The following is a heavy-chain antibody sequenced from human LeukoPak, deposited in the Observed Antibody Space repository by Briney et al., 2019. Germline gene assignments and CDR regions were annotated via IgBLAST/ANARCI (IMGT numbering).Heavy chain of an antibody. D-gene: IGHD6-19*01. J-gene: IGHJ4*02. CDR1: GFTFSSYE. CDR3: ARPRTINTSGWFYTFDY. V-gene: IGHV3-48*03. Sequence: GGSLRLSCAASGFTFSSYEMNWVRQAPGKGLEWVSYISSSGTTIYYADSVKGRFTISRDNAKNSLYLQMNSLRAEDTAVYYCARPRTINTSGWFYTFDYWGQGTLVTVSS. CDR2: ISSSGTTI.